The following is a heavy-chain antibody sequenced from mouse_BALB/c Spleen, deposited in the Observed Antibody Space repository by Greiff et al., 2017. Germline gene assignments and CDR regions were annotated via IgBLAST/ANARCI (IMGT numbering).Heavy chain of an antibody. CDR1: GFSLTSYG. V-gene: IGHV2-5-1*01. CDR2: IWRGGST. Sequence: QVQLKESGPSLVQPSQSLSITCTVSGFSLTSYGVHWVRQSPGKGLEWLGVIWRGGSTDYNAAFMSRLSITKDNSKSQVFFKMNSLQADDTAIYSCAKKGDGYWYFDVWGAGTTVTVSS. J-gene: IGHJ1*01. CDR3: AKKGDGYWYFDV.